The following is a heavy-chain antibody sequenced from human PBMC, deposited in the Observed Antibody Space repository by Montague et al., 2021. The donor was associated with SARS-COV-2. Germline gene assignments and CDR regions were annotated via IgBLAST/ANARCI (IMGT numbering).Heavy chain of an antibody. D-gene: IGHD3-10*01. CDR3: ARDLAGYYGSGSYGGMDV. CDR1: GGSISSSCYY. Sequence: SETLSLTCTVSGGSISSSCYYWVWIRQPPGKGLEWIGSIYYSGSTYYNPSLKSRVTISVDTTKNQFSLKLSSVTAAATADYYCARDLAGYYGSGSYGGMDVWGQGTPVTVSS. CDR2: IYYSGST. V-gene: IGHV4-39*07. J-gene: IGHJ6*02.